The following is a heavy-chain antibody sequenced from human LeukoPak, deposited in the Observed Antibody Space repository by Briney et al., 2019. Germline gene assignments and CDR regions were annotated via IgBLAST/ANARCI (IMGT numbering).Heavy chain of an antibody. Sequence: ASVKVSCKVSGYTLTELSMHWVRQAPGKGLEWMGGFDPEDGETIYAQKFQGRVTMTEDTSTDTAYMELSSLRSEDTAVYYCAATTIFGVVIRDDPFDIWGQGTMVIVSS. J-gene: IGHJ3*02. CDR3: AATTIFGVVIRDDPFDI. CDR2: FDPEDGET. D-gene: IGHD3-3*01. V-gene: IGHV1-24*01. CDR1: GYTLTELS.